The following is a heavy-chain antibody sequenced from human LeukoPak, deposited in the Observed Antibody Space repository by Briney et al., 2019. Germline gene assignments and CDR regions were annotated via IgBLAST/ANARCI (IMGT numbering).Heavy chain of an antibody. Sequence: SQTLSLTCTVSGGSISSGGYYWNWIRQHPGKGLEWIGYIYYSGSAYYNPSLKSRVTISEDTSKNQFSLKLTSVTAADTAVYYCARSRIVNEYYFDYWGQGTLVTVSS. CDR2: IYYSGSA. J-gene: IGHJ4*02. CDR3: ARSRIVNEYYFDY. V-gene: IGHV4-31*03. D-gene: IGHD3-16*02. CDR1: GGSISSGGYY.